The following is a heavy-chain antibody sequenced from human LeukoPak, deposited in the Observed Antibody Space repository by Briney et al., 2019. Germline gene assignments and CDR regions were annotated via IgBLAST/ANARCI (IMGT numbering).Heavy chain of an antibody. D-gene: IGHD3-10*01. V-gene: IGHV4-39*01. CDR1: ADSIRSSAYY. J-gene: IGHJ3*02. CDR3: ASEPYGSGSFLGAFDI. CDR2: IYYSGST. Sequence: SETLSLTCAVSADSIRSSAYYWGWIRQPPGKGLEWIASIYYSGSTYYNPSLKSRVTISIDTSKNQFSLKLSSVTAADTAVYYCASEPYGSGSFLGAFDIWGQGTMVTVSS.